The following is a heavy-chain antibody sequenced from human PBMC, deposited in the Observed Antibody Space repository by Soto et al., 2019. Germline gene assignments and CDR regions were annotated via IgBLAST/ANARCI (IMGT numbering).Heavy chain of an antibody. V-gene: IGHV1-69*01. CDR2: IILIFGTA. D-gene: IGHD1-20*01. CDR3: ARDDFGVTATGDAFDI. J-gene: IGHJ3*02. Sequence: QVQLVQSGAEVKKPGSSVKVSCKASGGTFSSYAISWVRQAPGQGLEWMGGIILIFGTANYAQKFQGRDTITADESTTTAYMELSSLRSEDTAVYYCARDDFGVTATGDAFDIWGQGTMVTVSS. CDR1: GGTFSSYA.